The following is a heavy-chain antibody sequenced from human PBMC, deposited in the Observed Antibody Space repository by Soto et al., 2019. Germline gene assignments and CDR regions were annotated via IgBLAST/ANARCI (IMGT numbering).Heavy chain of an antibody. Sequence: QVQLQQWGAGLLKPSETLSLTCAVYGGSFSGYYWSWIRQPPGKGLEWIGEINHSGSTNYNPSLKSRVTISVDTSKNQFSLKLSSVTAADTAVYYCARWIGXYQHNWFDPWGQGTLVTVSS. J-gene: IGHJ5*02. V-gene: IGHV4-34*01. CDR2: INHSGST. D-gene: IGHD2-2*01. CDR1: GGSFSGYY. CDR3: ARWIGXYQHNWFDP.